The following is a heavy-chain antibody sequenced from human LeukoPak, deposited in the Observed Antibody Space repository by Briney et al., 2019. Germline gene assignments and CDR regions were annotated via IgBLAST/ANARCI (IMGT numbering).Heavy chain of an antibody. J-gene: IGHJ6*03. CDR1: GFTFSSYS. CDR3: ARFAAGGSYYYYMDV. Sequence: GGSLRLSCAASGFTFSSYSMNWVRQPPGKGLEWVSNIGTSSTTIYYADSVKGRFTISRDNAKNSLYLQMNSLRADDTAVYYCARFAAGGSYYYYMDVWGKGTTVTVSS. CDR2: IGTSSTTI. D-gene: IGHD6-25*01. V-gene: IGHV3-48*01.